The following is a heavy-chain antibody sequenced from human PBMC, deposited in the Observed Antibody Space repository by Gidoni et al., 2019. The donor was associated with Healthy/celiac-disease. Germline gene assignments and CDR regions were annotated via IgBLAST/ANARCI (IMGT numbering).Heavy chain of an antibody. CDR1: GFTFSSYA. J-gene: IGHJ2*01. CDR2: ISGSGVST. CDR3: AKFLGADYYEEKFDL. D-gene: IGHD3-22*01. V-gene: IGHV3-23*01. Sequence: EVQLLASGGGLVQPGGSLRLSCAASGFTFSSYAMSWVRQAPGRGLEWVSAISGSGVSTYYADSVKGRFTISRDNSKNTLYLKRNSLRAEDTAVYYCAKFLGADYYEEKFDLWGRGTLVTVSS.